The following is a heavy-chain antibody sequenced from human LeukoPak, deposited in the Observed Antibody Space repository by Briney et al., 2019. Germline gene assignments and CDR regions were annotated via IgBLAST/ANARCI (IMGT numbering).Heavy chain of an antibody. CDR3: ARSLMATISGYYFDY. CDR1: GFTFSDYY. D-gene: IGHD5-24*01. V-gene: IGHV3-11*04. Sequence: GGSLRLSCAASGFTFSDYYMSWIRQAPGKGLEWVSYISSSGSTIYYADSAKGRFTISRDNAKNSLYLQMNSLRAEDTAVYYCARSLMATISGYYFDYWGQGTLVTVSS. J-gene: IGHJ4*02. CDR2: ISSSGSTI.